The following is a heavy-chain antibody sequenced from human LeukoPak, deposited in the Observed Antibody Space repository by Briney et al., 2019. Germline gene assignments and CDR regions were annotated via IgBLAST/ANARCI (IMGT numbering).Heavy chain of an antibody. D-gene: IGHD3-10*01. Sequence: PSETLSPTCTVSGGSISSYYWSWIRQPPGKGLEWIGYIYYSGSTNYNPSLKSRVTISVDTSKNQFSLKLSSVTAADTAVYYCVREGTPGYYGSGSYFPFDYWGQGTLVTVSS. J-gene: IGHJ4*02. V-gene: IGHV4-59*01. CDR1: GGSISSYY. CDR3: VREGTPGYYGSGSYFPFDY. CDR2: IYYSGST.